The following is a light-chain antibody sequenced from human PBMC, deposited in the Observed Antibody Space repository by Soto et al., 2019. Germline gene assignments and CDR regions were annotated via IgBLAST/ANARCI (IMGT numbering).Light chain of an antibody. CDR3: KSYAGSNTYV. V-gene: IGLV2-14*01. Sequence: QSVLTQPASVSGSPGQSITISCTGTSSDIGRYNYVSWFQQHPGKVPKLVIFEVNYRPSGVSDRFSGSKSGNTASLTVSGLQAADEADYFCKSYAGSNTYVFGSGTKVTVL. CDR1: SSDIGRYNY. CDR2: EVN. J-gene: IGLJ1*01.